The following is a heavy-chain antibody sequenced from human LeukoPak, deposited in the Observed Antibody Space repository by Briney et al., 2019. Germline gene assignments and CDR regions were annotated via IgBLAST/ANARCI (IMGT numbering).Heavy chain of an antibody. CDR1: GGSISSSSYY. Sequence: PSETLSLTCTVSGGSISSSSYYWGWTRQPPGKGVEFIGNIYYTGSTNYNPSLKSRVTISVDTSKNQFSLKLSSVTAADTAVYYCARAGGYGLIDYWGQGTMVTVSS. CDR2: IYYTGST. V-gene: IGHV4-39*07. J-gene: IGHJ4*02. D-gene: IGHD5-18*01. CDR3: ARAGGYGLIDY.